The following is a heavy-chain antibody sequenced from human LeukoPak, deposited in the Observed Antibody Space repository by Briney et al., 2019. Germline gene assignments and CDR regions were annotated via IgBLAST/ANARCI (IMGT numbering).Heavy chain of an antibody. J-gene: IGHJ5*02. CDR1: GFTFSSYS. CDR3: AREYDFWSGYSPGNNWFGP. CDR2: ISSSSSYI. V-gene: IGHV3-21*01. Sequence: GGSLRLSCAASGFTFSSYSMNWVRQAPGKELEWVSSISSSSSYIYYADSVKGRFTISRDNAKNSLYLQMNSLRAEDTAVYYCAREYDFWSGYSPGNNWFGPWGQGTLVTVSS. D-gene: IGHD3-3*01.